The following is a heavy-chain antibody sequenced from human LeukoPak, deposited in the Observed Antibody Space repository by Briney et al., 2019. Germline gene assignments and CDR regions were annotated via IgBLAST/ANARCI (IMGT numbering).Heavy chain of an antibody. D-gene: IGHD4-23*01. Sequence: SETLSLTCTVSGGSISSYYWSWIRQPPGKGLEWIGYIYYSGSTNYNPSLESRVTISVDTSKNQFSLKLSSVTAADTAVYYCARISTTVVTPWFDYWGQGTLVTVSS. CDR3: ARISTTVVTPWFDY. CDR2: IYYSGST. V-gene: IGHV4-59*01. J-gene: IGHJ4*02. CDR1: GGSISSYY.